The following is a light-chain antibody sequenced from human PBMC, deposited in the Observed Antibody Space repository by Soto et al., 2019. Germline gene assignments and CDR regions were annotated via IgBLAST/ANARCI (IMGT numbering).Light chain of an antibody. CDR1: QSISTY. Sequence: DIQMTQSPSSLSASVGGRVTITCRASQSISTYLNWYQQKPGKVPKLLIYAASSLQSGVPSRFSGSGSGTDFTLTISSLQPEDFATYYCQQTHTTFTFGGGTKVDIK. V-gene: IGKV1-39*01. CDR2: AAS. J-gene: IGKJ4*01. CDR3: QQTHTTFT.